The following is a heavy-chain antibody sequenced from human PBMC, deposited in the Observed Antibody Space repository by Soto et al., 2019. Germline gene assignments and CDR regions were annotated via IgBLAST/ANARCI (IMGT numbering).Heavy chain of an antibody. V-gene: IGHV3-30-3*01. Sequence: GGSLRLSCAASGFTFSSYAMHWVRQAPGKGLEWVAVISYDGSNKYYADSVKGRFTISRDNSKNTLYLQMNSLRAEDTAVYYCARDRGYCSSTSCYFMFDYWGQGTLVTVSS. CDR3: ARDRGYCSSTSCYFMFDY. J-gene: IGHJ4*02. D-gene: IGHD2-2*01. CDR1: GFTFSSYA. CDR2: ISYDGSNK.